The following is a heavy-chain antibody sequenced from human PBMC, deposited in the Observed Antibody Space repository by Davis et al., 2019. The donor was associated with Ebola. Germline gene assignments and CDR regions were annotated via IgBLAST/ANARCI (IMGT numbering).Heavy chain of an antibody. J-gene: IGHJ4*02. CDR3: ANGPLLTTVTHFDY. V-gene: IGHV3-21*01. Sequence: GGSLRLSCAASGFTFSSYSMNWVRQAPGKGLEWVSSISSSSSYIYYADSVKGRFTISRDNAKNSLYLQMNSLRAEDTAVYYCANGPLLTTVTHFDYWGQGTLVTVSS. CDR2: ISSSSSYI. CDR1: GFTFSSYS. D-gene: IGHD4-17*01.